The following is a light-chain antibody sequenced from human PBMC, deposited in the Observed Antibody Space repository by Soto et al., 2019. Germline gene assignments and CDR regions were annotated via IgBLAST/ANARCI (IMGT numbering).Light chain of an antibody. V-gene: IGLV1-40*01. Sequence: QSVLTQPPSVSGAPGQRVTISCTGSSSNIGAGYDVHWYQQLPGTAPKLLIYGNNNRPSGVPDRFSGSKSGTSASLAITGLQAGDEADYFCQSYDSSLSSYVFGTGTKLTVL. CDR1: SSNIGAGYD. J-gene: IGLJ1*01. CDR2: GNN. CDR3: QSYDSSLSSYV.